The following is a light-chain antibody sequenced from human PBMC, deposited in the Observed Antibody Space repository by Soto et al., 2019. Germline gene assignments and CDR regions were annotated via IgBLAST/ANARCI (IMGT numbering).Light chain of an antibody. CDR3: SSYSGRDKFVV. CDR1: SSDVGGYNY. CDR2: EVT. V-gene: IGLV2-8*01. J-gene: IGLJ2*01. Sequence: QSALTQPPSASGSPGQSVTISCTGTSSDVGGYNYVSWYQHHPGKAPKLIMFEVTTRPSGVPDRFSGSKSGNTGSLTVSGLQAEDESDYYCSSYSGRDKFVVFGGGTQLTVL.